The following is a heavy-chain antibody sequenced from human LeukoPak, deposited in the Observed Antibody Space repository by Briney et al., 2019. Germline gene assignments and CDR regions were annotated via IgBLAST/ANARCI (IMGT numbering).Heavy chain of an antibody. J-gene: IGHJ4*02. V-gene: IGHV4-4*02. CDR2: IYHSGST. CDR1: GGSISSSNW. Sequence: SETLSLTCAVSGGSISSSNWWSWVRPPPGKGLEGIGEIYHSGSTNYNPSLKSRVTISVDKSKNQFSLKLSSVTAADTAVYYCARGLTMVRGVRPFDYWGQGTLVTVSS. D-gene: IGHD3-10*01. CDR3: ARGLTMVRGVRPFDY.